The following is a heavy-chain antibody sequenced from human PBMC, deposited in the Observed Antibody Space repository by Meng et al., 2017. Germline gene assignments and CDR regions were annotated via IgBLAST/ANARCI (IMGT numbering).Heavy chain of an antibody. V-gene: IGHV2-5*01. D-gene: IGHD6-13*01. Sequence: LKASGPNLHKPTQPLTLTCTFSGFSLSTSGVGVGWIRQPPGKALEWLALIYWNDDKRYSPSLKSRLTITKDTSKNQVVLTMTNMDPVDTATYYCAHIPYSSSWYEYFQHWGQGTLVTVSS. CDR3: AHIPYSSSWYEYFQH. CDR2: IYWNDDK. J-gene: IGHJ1*01. CDR1: GFSLSTSGVG.